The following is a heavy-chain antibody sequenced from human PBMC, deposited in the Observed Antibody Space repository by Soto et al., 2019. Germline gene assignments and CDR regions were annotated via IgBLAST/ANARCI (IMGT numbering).Heavy chain of an antibody. V-gene: IGHV4-31*03. CDR2: IDDSGSI. CDR1: GGSIRSGGYY. J-gene: IGHJ4*02. D-gene: IGHD3-22*01. CDR3: ARGNNYYDSSGYLDY. Sequence: SDTLSLTCTVSGGSIRSGGYYWSWIRQHPGKGLEWIGFIDDSGSIYYNPSLKSRLTLSIDTSKNQFSLKLSSVTAADTAVYYCARGNNYYDSSGYLDYWGQGTLVTVSS.